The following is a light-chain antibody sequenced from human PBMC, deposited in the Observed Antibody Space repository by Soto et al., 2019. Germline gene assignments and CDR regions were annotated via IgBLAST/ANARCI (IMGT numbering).Light chain of an antibody. CDR1: QSISGW. CDR3: QQYYSAPIS. CDR2: DAS. V-gene: IGKV1-5*01. Sequence: DIHMTQSPSTLSASVGDRVTITFRASQSISGWLAWYQQKPGLAPRLLIFDASSRATGIPDRFSGSGSGTDFTLTISSLQAEDVAVYYCQQYYSAPISFGQGTRLEIK. J-gene: IGKJ5*01.